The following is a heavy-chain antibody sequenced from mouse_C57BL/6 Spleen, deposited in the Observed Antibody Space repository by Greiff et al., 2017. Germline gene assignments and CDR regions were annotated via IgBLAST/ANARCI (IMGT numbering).Heavy chain of an antibody. J-gene: IGHJ3*01. CDR1: GYTFTSYW. V-gene: IGHV1-61*01. CDR3: ARSGGSSYGGFAY. Sequence: QVQLQQPGAELVRPGSSVKLSCKASGYTFTSYWMDWVKQRPGQGLEWIGNIYPSDSETHYTQKFKDKATLTVDKSSSTAYMQLSSLTSEDSAVYYCARSGGSSYGGFAYWGQGTLVTVSA. CDR2: IYPSDSET. D-gene: IGHD1-1*01.